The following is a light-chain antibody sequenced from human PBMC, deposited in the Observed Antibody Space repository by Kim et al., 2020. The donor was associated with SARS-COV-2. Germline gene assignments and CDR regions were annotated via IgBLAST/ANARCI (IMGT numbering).Light chain of an antibody. CDR1: QNIGSS. CDR2: YAS. J-gene: IGKJ4*01. CDR3: QQSGRLPFT. Sequence: LTPTQKVTITCRASQNIGSSLHWYQQKAGQSPKLLITYASQSISGVPSRFSGSGSGTDFTLTINSLGPEDAAAYYCQQSGRLPFTFGGGTKVDIK. V-gene: IGKV6D-21*02.